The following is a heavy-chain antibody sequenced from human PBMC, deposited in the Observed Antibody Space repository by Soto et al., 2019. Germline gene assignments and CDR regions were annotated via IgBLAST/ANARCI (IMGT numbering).Heavy chain of an antibody. Sequence: GPTLVNPTQTLALTCTFSGFSLSSSGVGVGWIRQPPGKALEWIALIYWNDDKRYSPSLKTRLTISKDTSKNQVVLTMTNMDPVDTGTYYCTLRHDSSMGPIYWGQGSQVTVSS. V-gene: IGHV2-5*01. CDR1: GFSLSSSGVG. D-gene: IGHD2-2*01. CDR3: TLRHDSSMGPIY. J-gene: IGHJ4*02. CDR2: IYWNDDK.